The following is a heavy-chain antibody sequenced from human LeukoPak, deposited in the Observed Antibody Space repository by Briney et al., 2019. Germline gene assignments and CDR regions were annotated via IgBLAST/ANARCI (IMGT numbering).Heavy chain of an antibody. J-gene: IGHJ6*02. CDR3: ARDLLPGGADV. CDR2: IYWRSDGK. D-gene: IGHD3-10*01. Sequence: GGSLRLSCAASGFTPDDYAIHWVRQVPRKGLEWVSGIYWRSDGKGYADSVKGRFTISKDKAKNFLYLQMNSLRAEDTALYYCARDLLPGGADVWGQGTAVIVSS. V-gene: IGHV3-9*02. CDR1: GFTPDDYA.